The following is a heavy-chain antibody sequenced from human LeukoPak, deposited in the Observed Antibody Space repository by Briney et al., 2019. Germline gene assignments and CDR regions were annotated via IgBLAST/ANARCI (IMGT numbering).Heavy chain of an antibody. CDR2: IYPADSDT. J-gene: IGHJ4*02. V-gene: IGHV5-51*01. CDR3: ARQSRDGSETRGYYFDY. Sequence: GESLKIYCQVSGYISTKYWIGWLRQMPGKGLESMGIIYPADSDTTYSPSFQGQVTISADKSISTVYLQWSSLKASDTAMYYCARQSRDGSETRGYYFDYWGPATQVTVSS. D-gene: IGHD3-10*01. CDR1: GYISTKYW.